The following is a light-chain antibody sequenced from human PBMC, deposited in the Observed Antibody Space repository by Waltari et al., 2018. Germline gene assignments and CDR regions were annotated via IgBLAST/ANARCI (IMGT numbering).Light chain of an antibody. CDR2: DVT. CDR1: TSDVGGYNY. CDR3: CSFAGTYTWV. Sequence: SALTQPHSVSGSPGQSVTISCTGTTSDVGGYNYVPWYQHHPGKAPKLMIFDVTQRPSGVPDRFSGSKSANTASLTISGLQAEDEADYYCCSFAGTYTWVFGGGTKVTVL. J-gene: IGLJ3*02. V-gene: IGLV2-11*01.